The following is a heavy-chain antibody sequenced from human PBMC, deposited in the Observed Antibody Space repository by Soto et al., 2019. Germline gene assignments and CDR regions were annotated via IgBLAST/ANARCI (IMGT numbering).Heavy chain of an antibody. V-gene: IGHV3-48*03. CDR2: ISGGGYTSDGGPTI. D-gene: IGHD3-16*02. J-gene: IGHJ1*01. CDR3: ARVSQSFIEYFQY. CDR1: GFTFSSYE. Sequence: GGSLRLSCAASGFTFSSYEMIWVRQAPGEGLEWVSYISGGGYTSDGGPTIHYADSVKGRFTISRNNAKNSLYLQMNSLRVEDTAVYYCARVSQSFIEYFQYWGQGTLVTVSS.